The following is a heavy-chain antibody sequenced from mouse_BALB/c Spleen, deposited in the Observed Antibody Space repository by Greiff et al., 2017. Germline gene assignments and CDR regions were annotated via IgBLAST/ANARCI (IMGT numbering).Heavy chain of an antibody. CDR1: GFNIKDTY. Sequence: EVQLQQSGAELVKPGASVKLSCTASGFNIKDTYMHWVKQRPEQGLEWIGRIDPANGNTKYDPKFQGKATITADTSSNTAYLQLSSLTSEDTAVYYCARKLLRYWYVDVWGAGTTVTVSS. D-gene: IGHD1-1*01. J-gene: IGHJ1*01. CDR3: ARKLLRYWYVDV. V-gene: IGHV14-3*02. CDR2: IDPANGNT.